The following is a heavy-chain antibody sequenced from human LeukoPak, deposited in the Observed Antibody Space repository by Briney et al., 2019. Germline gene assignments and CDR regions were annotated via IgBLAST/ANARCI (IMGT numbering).Heavy chain of an antibody. CDR3: ARDPRGERAGSSSYYYYYGMDV. J-gene: IGHJ6*02. Sequence: PGGSLRLSCAASGFTFSSYGMHWVRQAPGKGLEWVAVISYDGSNKYYADSVKGRFTISRGNSKNTLYLQMNSLRAEDTAVYYCARDPRGERAGSSSYYYYYGMDVWGQGTTVTVSS. CDR1: GFTFSSYG. V-gene: IGHV3-30*03. CDR2: ISYDGSNK. D-gene: IGHD2-2*01.